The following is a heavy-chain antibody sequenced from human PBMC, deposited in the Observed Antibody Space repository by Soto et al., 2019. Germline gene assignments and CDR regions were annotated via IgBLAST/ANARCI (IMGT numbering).Heavy chain of an antibody. J-gene: IGHJ4*02. CDR3: AGLQVAGLPGEAGYFEY. D-gene: IGHD6-19*01. CDR2: ISYSGTA. V-gene: IGHV4-31*02. Sequence: SETRSLTWTVSGGSISRGSYYWAWIRQHSGKGLEWIGHISYSGTAYYKPSLKSRVTISVDTSKSQFSLKENSVNVADTAVYYCAGLQVAGLPGEAGYFEYWGQGALVTVSS. CDR1: GGSISRGSYY.